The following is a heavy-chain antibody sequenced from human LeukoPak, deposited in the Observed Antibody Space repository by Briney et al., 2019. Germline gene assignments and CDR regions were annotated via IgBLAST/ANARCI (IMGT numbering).Heavy chain of an antibody. Sequence: PGGSLRLSCAVSGFTFTNYWMSWVRQAPGKGLELVANIKQDRSEKYYVDSVKGRSTISRDNAKNSLYLQMNSLRAEDTAVYYCARLREIPVFGVVTKSTSYFDYWGQGTLVTVSS. CDR1: GFTFTNYW. D-gene: IGHD3-3*01. J-gene: IGHJ4*02. CDR3: ARLREIPVFGVVTKSTSYFDY. V-gene: IGHV3-7*01. CDR2: IKQDRSEK.